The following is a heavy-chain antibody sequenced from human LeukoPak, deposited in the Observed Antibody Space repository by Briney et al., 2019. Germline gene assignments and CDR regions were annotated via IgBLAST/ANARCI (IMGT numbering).Heavy chain of an antibody. Sequence: GGSLRLSCAASGFTFSSHAMSWVRQAPGKGLEWVSVISGSSISTYYADSVKGRFTISRDNSKNTLYLQMNSPRAEDTAVYYCAGFRFDWLSFDYWGQGTLVTVSS. V-gene: IGHV3-23*01. CDR2: ISGSSIST. D-gene: IGHD3-9*01. J-gene: IGHJ4*02. CDR3: AGFRFDWLSFDY. CDR1: GFTFSSHA.